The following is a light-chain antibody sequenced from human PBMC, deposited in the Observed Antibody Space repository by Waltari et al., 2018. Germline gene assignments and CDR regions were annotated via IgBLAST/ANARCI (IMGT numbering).Light chain of an antibody. J-gene: IGKJ4*01. V-gene: IGKV2-30*02. CDR3: QQYYVWPPIT. Sequence: DVAMTQSPLSLPVTLGQPASISCRSGQSLVHSNGNTYLNWFQQRPGQSPRRLIYQVSNRDSGVPDRFSGSGSGTDFTLKISSLQSEDAAVYFCQQYYVWPPITFGGGTKLEI. CDR2: QVS. CDR1: QSLVHSNGNTY.